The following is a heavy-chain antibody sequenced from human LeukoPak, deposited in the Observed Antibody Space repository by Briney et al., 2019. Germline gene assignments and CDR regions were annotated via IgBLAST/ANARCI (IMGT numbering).Heavy chain of an antibody. Sequence: SETLSLTCTVSGGSINSHYWTWIRQSPEKGLEWIGYVDHSGYTNFNSSLKSRVTISADTSKNQFSLRMTSVTAADTAVYYCARRKRGDSSNLEWFDPWGQGTLVTVSS. CDR2: VDHSGYT. CDR1: GGSINSHY. CDR3: ARRKRGDSSNLEWFDP. J-gene: IGHJ5*02. D-gene: IGHD3-22*01. V-gene: IGHV4-59*11.